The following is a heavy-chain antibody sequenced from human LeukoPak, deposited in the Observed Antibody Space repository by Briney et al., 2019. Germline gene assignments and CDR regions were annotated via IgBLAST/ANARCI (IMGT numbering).Heavy chain of an antibody. D-gene: IGHD3-16*02. V-gene: IGHV3-48*03. CDR3: ARVPYDYVSGNYRSDYYNMDV. CDR2: ISSKGGTK. CDR1: GFTLSSHE. Sequence: PRGSLRLSCAASGFTLSSHEVNWVRQAPGKGLEWISYISSKGGTKYYADSVKGRFTISRDNAKKSLYLQMNSLRAEDTAVYFCARVPYDYVSGNYRSDYYNMDVWGQGTTVTVSS. J-gene: IGHJ6*02.